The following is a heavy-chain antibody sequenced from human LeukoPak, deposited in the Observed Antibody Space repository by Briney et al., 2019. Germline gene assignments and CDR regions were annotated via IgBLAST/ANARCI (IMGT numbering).Heavy chain of an antibody. J-gene: IGHJ6*02. D-gene: IGHD1-26*01. CDR1: GGSISSYY. CDR2: IYYSGST. V-gene: IGHV4-59*01. CDR3: ARGYYYYYYGMDV. Sequence: PSETLSLTCTVSGGSISSYYWSWIRQPPGKGLEWIGYIYYSGSTNYNPSLKSRVTISVDTSKNQFSLKLSSVTAADTAVYYCARGYYYYYYGMDVWGQGTTVTVSS.